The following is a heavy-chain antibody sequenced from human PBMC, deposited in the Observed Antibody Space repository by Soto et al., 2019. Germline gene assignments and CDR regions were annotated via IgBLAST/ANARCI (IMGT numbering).Heavy chain of an antibody. CDR2: IYWDDDK. CDR3: AHRVGGYYVEPPFDY. V-gene: IGHV2-5*02. D-gene: IGHD3-22*01. CDR1: GFSLSTSGVG. J-gene: IGHJ4*02. Sequence: QITLKESGPTLVKPTQTLTLTCTFSGFSLSTSGVGVGWIRQPPGKALEWLALIYWDDDKRYSPSLKSRLTITKDTSKNQVVLTMTNMDPVDTATYYCAHRVGGYYVEPPFDYWGQGTLVTVSS.